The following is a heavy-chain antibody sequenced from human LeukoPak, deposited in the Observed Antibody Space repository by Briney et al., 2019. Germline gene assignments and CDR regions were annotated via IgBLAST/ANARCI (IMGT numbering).Heavy chain of an antibody. D-gene: IGHD3-3*01. J-gene: IGHJ4*02. CDR1: GGSFSGYY. Sequence: KPSETLSLTCAVYGGSFSGYYWSWIRQPPGKGLEWIGEINHSGSSNYNPSLKSRVTISVDTSKNQFSLKLSSVTAADTAVYYCARASAYYDFWSGIPDFDYWGQGTLVTVSS. CDR2: INHSGSS. V-gene: IGHV4-34*01. CDR3: ARASAYYDFWSGIPDFDY.